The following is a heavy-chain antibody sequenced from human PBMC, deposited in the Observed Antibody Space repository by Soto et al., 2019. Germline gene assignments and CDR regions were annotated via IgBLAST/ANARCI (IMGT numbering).Heavy chain of an antibody. V-gene: IGHV3-48*03. D-gene: IGHD2-2*01. CDR2: ISSSGRAI. J-gene: IGHJ6*02. CDR1: GFTFSSFE. CDR3: AREGYCSTKRCSYYGMDV. Sequence: GGSLRLSCAASGFTFSSFEMNWVRQAPGKGLEWVSYISSSGRAIHYADSVKGRLTISRDNAKNSLYLQMNSLGAEDTAVYYCAREGYCSTKRCSYYGMDVWGQGTTVTVSS.